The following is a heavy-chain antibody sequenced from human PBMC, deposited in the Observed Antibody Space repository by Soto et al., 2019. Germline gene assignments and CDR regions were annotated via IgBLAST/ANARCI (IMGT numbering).Heavy chain of an antibody. CDR2: ISSSSSTI. Sequence: GGSLRLSCAASGFTFSSYSMNWVRQAPGKGLEWVSYISSSSSTIYYADSVKGRFTISRDNAKNSLYLQMNSLRAEDTAVYYCARDPGGCSGGSCYSWYFDYWGQGTLITVSS. V-gene: IGHV3-48*01. J-gene: IGHJ4*02. D-gene: IGHD2-15*01. CDR3: ARDPGGCSGGSCYSWYFDY. CDR1: GFTFSSYS.